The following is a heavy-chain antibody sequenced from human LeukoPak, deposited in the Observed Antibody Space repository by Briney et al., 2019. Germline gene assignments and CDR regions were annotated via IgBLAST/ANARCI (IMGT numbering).Heavy chain of an antibody. CDR2: ISVSGGST. CDR3: TKDRGRIAPTAYGMDV. CDR1: GFIFSRYA. J-gene: IGHJ6*02. D-gene: IGHD2-21*01. Sequence: GGSLRLSCAASGFIFSRYAMSWVRQAPGKGLEWVSGISVSGGSTNYADSVKGRFTISRDNSKNTLYLQMNSLRPEDTAVYYCTKDRGRIAPTAYGMDVWGQGTTVTASS. V-gene: IGHV3-23*01.